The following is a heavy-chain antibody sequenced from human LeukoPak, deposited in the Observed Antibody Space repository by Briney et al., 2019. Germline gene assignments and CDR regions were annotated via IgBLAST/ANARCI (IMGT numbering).Heavy chain of an antibody. CDR2: ISSSSSTI. CDR1: GFTFSSYS. CDR3: ASCRGNCLFDY. V-gene: IGHV3-48*01. Sequence: GGSLRLSCAASGFTFSSYSMNWVRQAPGKGLEWVSYISSSSSTIYYADSVKGRFTTSRDNAKNSLYLQMNSLRAEDTAVYYCASCRGNCLFDYWGQGTLVTVSS. J-gene: IGHJ4*02. D-gene: IGHD2-21*02.